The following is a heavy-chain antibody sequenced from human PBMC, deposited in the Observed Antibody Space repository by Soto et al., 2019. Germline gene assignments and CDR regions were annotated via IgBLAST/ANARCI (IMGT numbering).Heavy chain of an antibody. CDR1: GYTFTSYD. CDR2: MNPNSGNT. D-gene: IGHD3-9*01. V-gene: IGHV1-8*01. CDR3: ARTNYAMLTGYKNINWFDP. J-gene: IGHJ5*02. Sequence: QVQLVQSGAEVKKPGASVKVSCKASGYTFTSYDINWVRQATGQGLEWMGWMNPNSGNTGYAQKFQGRVAMTRNTSISTAYMELSSLRSEDTAVYYCARTNYAMLTGYKNINWFDPWGQGTLVTVAP.